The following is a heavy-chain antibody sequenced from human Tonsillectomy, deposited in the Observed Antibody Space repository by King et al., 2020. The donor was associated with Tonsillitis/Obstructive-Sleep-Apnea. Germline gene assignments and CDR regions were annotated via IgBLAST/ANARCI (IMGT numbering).Heavy chain of an antibody. Sequence: QLQESGPGLVEPSETLSLTCTVSGGSISSSSYYWGWIRQPPGKGLEWIGSIYYSGSTYYNPSLKSRVTISVDTSKTQFSLKLSSVTAADTAVYYCARRTSDYDFWSGYWYFDLWGRGTLVTVSS. CDR2: IYYSGST. J-gene: IGHJ2*01. CDR1: GGSISSSSYY. CDR3: ARRTSDYDFWSGYWYFDL. D-gene: IGHD3-3*01. V-gene: IGHV4-39*01.